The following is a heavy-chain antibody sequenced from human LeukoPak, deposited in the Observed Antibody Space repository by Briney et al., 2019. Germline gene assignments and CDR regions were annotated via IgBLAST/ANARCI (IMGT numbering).Heavy chain of an antibody. Sequence: SSETLSLTCTVSDGSISSGSYYWSWIRQPAGKGLEWIGRIYTSGSTNYNPSLKSRVTISVDTSKNQFSLKLSSVTAADTAVYYCARGDFWSGYYFDYWGQGTLVTVSS. J-gene: IGHJ4*02. V-gene: IGHV4-61*02. CDR2: IYTSGST. D-gene: IGHD3-3*01. CDR1: DGSISSGSYY. CDR3: ARGDFWSGYYFDY.